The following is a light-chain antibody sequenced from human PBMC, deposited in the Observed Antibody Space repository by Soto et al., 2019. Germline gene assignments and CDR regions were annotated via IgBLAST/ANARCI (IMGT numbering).Light chain of an antibody. V-gene: IGKV3-15*01. CDR1: QSISSN. CDR2: GAS. CDR3: QQYNRGPVT. Sequence: EIVMTQPPATLSVSPGERATLSCRASQSISSNLAWYQQKPGQAPRLLIYGASTGATGVPARFSGSGSGTEFTLTISSLQSEDLAVYYCQQYNRGPVTFGQGTKVDIK. J-gene: IGKJ1*01.